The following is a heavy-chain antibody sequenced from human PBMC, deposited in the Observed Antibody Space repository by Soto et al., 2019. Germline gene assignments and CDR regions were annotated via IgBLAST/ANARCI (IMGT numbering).Heavy chain of an antibody. CDR1: GFTFTSSA. D-gene: IGHD3-3*02. CDR2: IVVGSGNT. Sequence: PAEVCCKASGFTFTSSAVQWARQARGQRLEWIGWIVVGSGNTNYAQKFQERVTITRDMSTSTAYMELSSLRSEDTAVYYCAAARIFGVVIQTPYGMDVWRQGTTVTVSS. V-gene: IGHV1-58*01. CDR3: AAARIFGVVIQTPYGMDV. J-gene: IGHJ6*02.